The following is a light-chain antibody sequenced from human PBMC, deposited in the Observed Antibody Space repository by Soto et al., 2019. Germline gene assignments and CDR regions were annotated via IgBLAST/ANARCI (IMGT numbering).Light chain of an antibody. CDR2: AAS. Sequence: DIQMTQSPSSLSASVGDRVTITCRASQSISSYLNWYQQKPGKAPKLLIYAASSLQSGVPSRFSGSGSGTDFTLIISSLQPEDFATYFCQQGDSFPFTFGGGTKVDI. CDR1: QSISSY. CDR3: QQGDSFPFT. J-gene: IGKJ4*01. V-gene: IGKV1-39*01.